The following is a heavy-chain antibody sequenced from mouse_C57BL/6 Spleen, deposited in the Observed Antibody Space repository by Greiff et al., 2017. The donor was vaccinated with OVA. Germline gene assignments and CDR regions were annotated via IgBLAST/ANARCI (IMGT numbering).Heavy chain of an antibody. CDR2: ISYDGSN. Sequence: VQLQQSGPGLVKPSQSLSLTCSVTGYSITSGYYWNWIRQFPGNKLEWMGYISYDGSNNYNPSLKNRISITRDTSKNQFFLKLNSVTTEDTATYYCARGGDLIPFAYWGQGTLVTVSA. CDR3: ARGGDLIPFAY. CDR1: GYSITSGYY. J-gene: IGHJ3*01. D-gene: IGHD1-1*01. V-gene: IGHV3-6*01.